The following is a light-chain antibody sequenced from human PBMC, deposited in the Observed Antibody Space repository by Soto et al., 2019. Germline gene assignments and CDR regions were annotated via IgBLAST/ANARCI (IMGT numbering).Light chain of an antibody. CDR3: CSYAGSTTLYV. Sequence: QAVVTQPASVSGSPGQSITISCTGTSSDLGSYNLVSWYQQHPDKAPKLMIYEGSQRPSGVSNRFSGSKSGNTASLTISGLQAEDEADYYCCSYAGSTTLYVFGTGTKLTVL. V-gene: IGLV2-23*01. J-gene: IGLJ1*01. CDR1: SSDLGSYNL. CDR2: EGS.